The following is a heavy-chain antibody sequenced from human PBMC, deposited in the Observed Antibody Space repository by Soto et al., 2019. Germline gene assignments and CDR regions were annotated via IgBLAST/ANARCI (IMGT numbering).Heavy chain of an antibody. J-gene: IGHJ3*02. D-gene: IGHD4-17*01. V-gene: IGHV3-7*01. CDR2: IKQDGSEK. CDR1: GFTFSSYW. CDR3: ARYSTVTKGDAFDI. Sequence: GGSLRLSCAASGFTFSSYWMSWVRQAPGKGLEWVANIKQDGSEKYYVDSVKGRFTISRDNAKNSLYLQMNSLRAEDTAVYYCARYSTVTKGDAFDIWGQGTMVTVSS.